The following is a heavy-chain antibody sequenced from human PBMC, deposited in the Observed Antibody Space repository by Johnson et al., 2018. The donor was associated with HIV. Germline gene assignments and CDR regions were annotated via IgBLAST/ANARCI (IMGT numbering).Heavy chain of an antibody. CDR3: TTARNRLWSSSGWTGFWAFDI. Sequence: VKLVESGGGLVKPGGSLRVSCAASGFTFSNAWMSWVRHAPGKGLEWVGRVKSKPDGGPTDYATPVQGRFAISSDDSKNTLYLQMNSLKTEDTAVYYCTTARNRLWSSSGWTGFWAFDIWGQGTMVTVSS. D-gene: IGHD6-19*01. J-gene: IGHJ3*02. V-gene: IGHV3-15*01. CDR1: GFTFSNAW. CDR2: VKSKPDGGPT.